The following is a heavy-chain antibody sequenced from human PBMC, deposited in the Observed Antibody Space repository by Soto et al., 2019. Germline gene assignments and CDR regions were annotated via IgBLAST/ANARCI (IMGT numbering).Heavy chain of an antibody. CDR1: GGSFSGYY. CDR3: ARGLEVPAAILNDY. J-gene: IGHJ4*02. Sequence: LSLTCAVYGGSFSGYYWSWIRQPPGKGLEWIGEINHSGSTNYNPSLKSRVTISVDTSKNQFSLKLSSVTAADTAVYYCARGLEVPAAILNDYWGQGTLVTVSS. D-gene: IGHD2-2*01. V-gene: IGHV4-34*01. CDR2: INHSGST.